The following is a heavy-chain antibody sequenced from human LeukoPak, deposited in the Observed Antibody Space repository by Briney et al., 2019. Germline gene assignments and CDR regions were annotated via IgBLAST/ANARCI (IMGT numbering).Heavy chain of an antibody. CDR3: ARPNPDSSGYYGSFDP. CDR1: GGSISGSSDY. J-gene: IGHJ5*02. V-gene: IGHV4-39*01. D-gene: IGHD3-22*01. Sequence: SETLSLTCTVSGGSISGSSDYWGWVRQPPGKGPEWIGSFYISGSTTYYNPSLKSRVTISVDTSKNQFSLTLSSVTAADTAVYHCARPNPDSSGYYGSFDPWGQGILVTVSS. CDR2: FYISGSTT.